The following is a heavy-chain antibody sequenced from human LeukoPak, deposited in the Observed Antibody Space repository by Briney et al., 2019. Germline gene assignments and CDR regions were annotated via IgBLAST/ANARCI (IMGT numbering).Heavy chain of an antibody. CDR2: NYPGDTDT. Sequence: GVSLKISCTGYGYSSTSYWIGWVRPMPGKGLEWMGINYPGDTDTRYSPSFQGQVTIPADKSISTAYLQWSRQKATDTAKDYGASQSHYDSSGCYYVYWGQGNLVTVSS. J-gene: IGHJ4*02. CDR1: GYSSTSYW. V-gene: IGHV5-51*01. D-gene: IGHD3-22*01. CDR3: ASQSHYDSSGCYYVY.